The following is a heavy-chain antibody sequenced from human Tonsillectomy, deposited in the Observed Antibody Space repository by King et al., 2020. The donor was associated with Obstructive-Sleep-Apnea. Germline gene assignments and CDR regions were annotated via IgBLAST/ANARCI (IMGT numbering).Heavy chain of an antibody. CDR2: ISYDGGYK. D-gene: IGHD1-14*01. Sequence: VQLVESGGGVVQPGRSLRLSCAASGFTFSSYAMHWVRQAPGKGLEWVAVISYDGGYKYYADSVKGRFTISRDRSKNMLFLQKDSLRAEDTAAYHCAREAEAFDYWGQGTLVTFSS. CDR1: GFTFSSYA. J-gene: IGHJ4*02. CDR3: AREAEAFDY. V-gene: IGHV3-30*04.